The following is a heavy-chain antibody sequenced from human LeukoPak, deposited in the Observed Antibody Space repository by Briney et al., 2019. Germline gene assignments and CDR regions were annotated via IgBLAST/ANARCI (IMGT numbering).Heavy chain of an antibody. Sequence: ASVKVSCKASGYTFTGSYMHWVRQAPGQGLEWMGWMNPNSGNTGYARKFQGRVTMTRNTSISTAYMELSSLRSEDTAVYYCARAVRKTGGVVITYYFDYWGQGTLVTVSS. CDR1: GYTFTGSY. D-gene: IGHD3-22*01. J-gene: IGHJ4*02. CDR3: ARAVRKTGGVVITYYFDY. CDR2: MNPNSGNT. V-gene: IGHV1-8*02.